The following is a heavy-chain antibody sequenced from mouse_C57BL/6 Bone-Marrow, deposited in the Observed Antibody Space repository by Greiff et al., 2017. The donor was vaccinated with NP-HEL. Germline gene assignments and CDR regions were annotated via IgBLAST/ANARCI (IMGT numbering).Heavy chain of an antibody. CDR3: ARENYSNSWYFDV. V-gene: IGHV1-59*01. J-gene: IGHJ1*03. Sequence: QVQLQQPGAELVRPGTSVKLSCKASGYTFTSYWMHWVKQRPGQGLEWIGVIDPSDSYTNYNQKFKGKATLTVDTSSSTAYMQLSSLTSEDSAVYYCARENYSNSWYFDVGGTGTTVTVSS. CDR2: IDPSDSYT. CDR1: GYTFTSYW. D-gene: IGHD2-5*01.